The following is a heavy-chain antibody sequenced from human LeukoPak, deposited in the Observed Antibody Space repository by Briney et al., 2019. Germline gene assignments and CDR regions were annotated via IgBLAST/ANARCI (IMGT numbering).Heavy chain of an antibody. D-gene: IGHD3-22*01. J-gene: IGHJ3*02. CDR2: IYYSGST. Sequence: SETLSLTCTVSGGSISSGDYYWSWIRQPPGKGLGWIGYIYYSGSTYYNPSLKSRVTISVDTSKNQFSLKLSAVTAADTAVYYCARDENYYDSSGRTTDAFDIWGQGTMVTVSS. V-gene: IGHV4-30-4*01. CDR3: ARDENYYDSSGRTTDAFDI. CDR1: GGSISSGDYY.